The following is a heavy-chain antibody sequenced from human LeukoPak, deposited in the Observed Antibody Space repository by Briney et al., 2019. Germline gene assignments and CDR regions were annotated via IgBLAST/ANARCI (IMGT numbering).Heavy chain of an antibody. J-gene: IGHJ3*02. CDR1: GFTFDDYA. CDR3: AKEDYAIAFDI. D-gene: IGHD4-17*01. CDR2: ISWNSGSI. V-gene: IGHV3-9*01. Sequence: GGSLRLSCAASGFTFDDYATHWVRQAPGKGLEWVSGISWNSGSIGYADSVKGRFTISRDNAKNSLYLQMNSLRAEDTALYYCAKEDYAIAFDIWGQGTMVTVSS.